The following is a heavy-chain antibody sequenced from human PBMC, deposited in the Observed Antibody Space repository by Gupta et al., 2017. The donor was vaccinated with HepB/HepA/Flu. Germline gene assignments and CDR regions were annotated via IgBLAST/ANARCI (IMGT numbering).Heavy chain of an antibody. CDR2: ISYDGSNK. D-gene: IGHD4-17*01. CDR1: GFSFSRYA. Sequence: QVQLVESGGGVVQPGRSLRLSCAASGFSFSRYAMSWVRQAPGKGLEWVTVISYDGSNKYYADSVRGRFTISRDNSKNTLYLQMNSLRAEDTAIYYCTGCSGYYGDYYYYGMDVWGQGTTVTVSS. CDR3: TGCSGYYGDYYYYGMDV. V-gene: IGHV3-30-3*01. J-gene: IGHJ6*02.